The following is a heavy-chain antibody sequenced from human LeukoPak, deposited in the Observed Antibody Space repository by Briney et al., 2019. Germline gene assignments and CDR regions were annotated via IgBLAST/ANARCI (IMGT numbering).Heavy chain of an antibody. V-gene: IGHV5-51*01. CDR3: VSSSGWYYFDY. D-gene: IGHD6-19*01. J-gene: IGHJ4*02. CDR1: GCGFTSYW. CDR2: IYPGDSDT. Sequence: GESLKISFKGSGCGFTSYWIGWVRPMPGKGLEWMGIIYPGDSDTRYSPSFQGQVTISADKSISTAYLQWSSLKASDTAMYYCVSSSGWYYFDYWGQGTLVTVSS.